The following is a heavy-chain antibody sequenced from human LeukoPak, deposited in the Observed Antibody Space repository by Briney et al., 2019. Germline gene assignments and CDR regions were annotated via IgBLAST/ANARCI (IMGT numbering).Heavy chain of an antibody. J-gene: IGHJ6*02. CDR3: AKDYGYSSSSDYYYYGMDV. Sequence: GGSLRLSCAASGFTFSSYAMSWVRQAPGKGLEWVSTISGNGDYTYYADSVKGRFTISRDNSKNALYLQMNSLRAEDTAVYYCAKDYGYSSSSDYYYYGMDVWGQGTTVTVSS. CDR1: GFTFSSYA. CDR2: ISGNGDYT. V-gene: IGHV3-23*01. D-gene: IGHD6-6*01.